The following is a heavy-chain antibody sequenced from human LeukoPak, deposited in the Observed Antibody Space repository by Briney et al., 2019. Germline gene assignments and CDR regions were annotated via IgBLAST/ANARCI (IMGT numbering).Heavy chain of an antibody. CDR1: GFTFSSYG. V-gene: IGHV3-33*01. J-gene: IGHJ4*02. D-gene: IGHD2-2*02. Sequence: GGSLRLSCAASGFTFSSYGMHWVRQAPGKGLEWVAVIWYDGSNKYYADSVKGRFTISRDNSKNTLYLQMNSLRAEDTAVYYCARDPCSSTSCYTVGEVDYWGQGTLVIVSS. CDR3: ARDPCSSTSCYTVGEVDY. CDR2: IWYDGSNK.